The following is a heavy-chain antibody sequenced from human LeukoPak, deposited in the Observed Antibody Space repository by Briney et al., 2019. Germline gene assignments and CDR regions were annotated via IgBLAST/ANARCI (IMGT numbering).Heavy chain of an antibody. V-gene: IGHV4-34*01. CDR3: ARGHWMAVAGTFDY. J-gene: IGHJ4*02. CDR2: INHSGST. CDR1: GGSFSGYY. D-gene: IGHD6-19*01. Sequence: SETLSLTCAVYGGSFSGYYWSWIRQPPGKGLEWIGEINHSGSTNYNPSLKSRVTISVDTSKNQFSLKLSSVTAADTAVYYCARGHWMAVAGTFDYWGQGTLVTVSS.